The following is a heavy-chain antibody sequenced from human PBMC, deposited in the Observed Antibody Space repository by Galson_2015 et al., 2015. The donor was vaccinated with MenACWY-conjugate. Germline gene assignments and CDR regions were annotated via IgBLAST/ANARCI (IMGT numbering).Heavy chain of an antibody. J-gene: IGHJ4*02. V-gene: IGHV3-30*18. CDR3: ANARGNY. CDR1: GFTFSSYG. CDR2: ISYDGSNK. D-gene: IGHD3-16*01. Sequence: SLRLSCAASGFTFSSYGMHWVRQAPGKGLEWVAIISYDGSNKYYADSVKGRFTISRDNSKNTLYLQMNSLRAEDTAVYYCANARGNYWGQGTLVPVSS.